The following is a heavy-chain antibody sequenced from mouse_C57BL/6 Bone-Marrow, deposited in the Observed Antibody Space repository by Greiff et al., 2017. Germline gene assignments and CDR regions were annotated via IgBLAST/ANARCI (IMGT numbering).Heavy chain of an antibody. Sequence: VQLQQSGAELARPGASVKLSCKASGYTFTSYGISWVKQRTGQGLEWIGEIYPRSGNTYYNEKFKGKATLTADKSSSTAYMELRSLTSEDSAVYFCARVGLLWLRRGLDYWGQGTTLTVSS. J-gene: IGHJ2*01. CDR2: IYPRSGNT. CDR3: ARVGLLWLRRGLDY. D-gene: IGHD2-2*01. CDR1: GYTFTSYG. V-gene: IGHV1-81*01.